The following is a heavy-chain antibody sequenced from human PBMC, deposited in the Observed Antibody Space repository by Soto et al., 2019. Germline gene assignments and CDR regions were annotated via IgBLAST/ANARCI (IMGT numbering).Heavy chain of an antibody. CDR2: INPNSGGT. D-gene: IGHD4-4*01. V-gene: IGHV1-2*04. CDR3: ARGSLLGPTVTTSLGY. CDR1: GYTFTGYY. J-gene: IGHJ4*02. Sequence: ASVKVSCKASGYTFTGYYMHWVRQAPGQGLEWMGWINPNSGGTNYAQKFQGWVTMTRDTSISTAYMELSRLRSDDTAVYYCARGSLLGPTVTTSLGYWGQGTLVTVSS.